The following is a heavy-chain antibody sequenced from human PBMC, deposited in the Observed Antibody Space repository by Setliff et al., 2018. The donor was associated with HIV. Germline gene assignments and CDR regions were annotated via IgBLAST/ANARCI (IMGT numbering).Heavy chain of an antibody. CDR3: ASDGRTGDYVWGSYRSAQYYFDY. CDR2: ISAYNGNT. CDR1: GYTFTSYG. Sequence: ASVKVSCKASGYTFTSYGISWVRQAPGQGLEWMGWISAYNGNTNYAQKLQGRVTMTTDTSTSTAYMELRSLRSDDTAVYYCASDGRTGDYVWGSYRSAQYYFDYWGQGTLVTVSS. J-gene: IGHJ4*02. V-gene: IGHV1-18*01. D-gene: IGHD3-16*02.